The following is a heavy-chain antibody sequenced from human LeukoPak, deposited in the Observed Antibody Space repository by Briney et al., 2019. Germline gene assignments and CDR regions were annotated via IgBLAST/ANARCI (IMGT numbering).Heavy chain of an antibody. CDR3: ARLHPYYYDSSGYGPFDY. CDR2: ISAYNGNT. CDR1: GYTFTSYG. J-gene: IGHJ4*02. V-gene: IGHV1-18*01. Sequence: ASVKVSCKASGYTFTSYGISWVRQAPGQGLEWMGWISAYNGNTNYAQKLQGRVTMTTDTSTSTAYMELRSLRSDDTAVYYCARLHPYYYDSSGYGPFDYWGQGTLVTVSS. D-gene: IGHD3-22*01.